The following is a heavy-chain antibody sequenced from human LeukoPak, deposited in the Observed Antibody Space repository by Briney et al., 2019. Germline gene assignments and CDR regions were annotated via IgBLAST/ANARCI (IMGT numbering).Heavy chain of an antibody. D-gene: IGHD7-27*01. Sequence: SGGSLRLSCAASGFTFSSYSMNWVRQIPGKGLEWVSYISGAGGTIYYADSVKGRFTISRDNAKNSLYLQMNSLRVEDTAVYYCASGGQKINWGNYWGQGALVTVSS. CDR2: ISGAGGTI. J-gene: IGHJ4*02. CDR1: GFTFSSYS. V-gene: IGHV3-48*04. CDR3: ASGGQKINWGNY.